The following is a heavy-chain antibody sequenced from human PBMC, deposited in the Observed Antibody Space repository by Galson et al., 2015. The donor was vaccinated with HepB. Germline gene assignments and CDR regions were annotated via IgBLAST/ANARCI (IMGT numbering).Heavy chain of an antibody. J-gene: IGHJ4*02. Sequence: SLRLSCAASGFTFSGSAIHWVRQTSGKGPEWVGRIRSRANNYATSYVPSLGGRFTIPRDDSKNMAYLHMRSLKTEDTAVYYCARLGDFSGYSSRWGQGTPVTVSS. V-gene: IGHV3-73*01. CDR1: GFTFSGSA. CDR3: ARLGDFSGYSSR. CDR2: IRSRANNYAT. D-gene: IGHD5-12*01.